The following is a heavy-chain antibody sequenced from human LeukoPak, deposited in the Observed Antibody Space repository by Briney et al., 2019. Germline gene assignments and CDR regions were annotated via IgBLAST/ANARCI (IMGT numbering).Heavy chain of an antibody. CDR3: APYCSSTSCQFDC. V-gene: IGHV4-34*01. J-gene: IGHJ4*02. CDR1: GGSFSGYF. CDR2: INHSRST. Sequence: SETLSLTCAVYGGSFSGYFWSWIRQPPGKGLEWIGEINHSRSTNYNPSLKSRVTISVDTSKNQFSLKLSSVTAADTAVYYCAPYCSSTSCQFDCWGQGTLVTVSS. D-gene: IGHD2-2*01.